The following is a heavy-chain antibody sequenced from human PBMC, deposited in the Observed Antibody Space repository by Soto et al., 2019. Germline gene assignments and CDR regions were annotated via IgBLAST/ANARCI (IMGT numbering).Heavy chain of an antibody. CDR1: GYSFTSCW. CDR2: IYPDDADT. J-gene: IGHJ6*02. CDR3: ASDRYSSGWKVNPFYCYGIDV. V-gene: IGHV5-51*01. D-gene: IGHD6-19*01. Sequence: PGESLKISCKGSGYSFTSCWIGWVRQMPGKGLEWMGIIYPDDADTRYSPSFQGQVNISADKSNSTPSLPWSSLKASDTAMYYCASDRYSSGWKVNPFYCYGIDVWGQGTTVTVSS.